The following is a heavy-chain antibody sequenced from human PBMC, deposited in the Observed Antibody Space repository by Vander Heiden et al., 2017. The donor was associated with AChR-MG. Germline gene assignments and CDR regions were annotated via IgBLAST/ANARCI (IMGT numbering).Heavy chain of an antibody. Sequence: QVQLVQSGAEVRKPGASVKVSCKASGYTFTSFDINWVRQATGQGLEWMGWMNPNSGNTGYAQKFQGRVTMTRNTSISTAYMELSGLRSEDTAVYYCARGPKEGVVVTFDYWGHGTLVTVSS. CDR1: GYTFTSFD. D-gene: IGHD3-22*01. CDR3: ARGPKEGVVVTFDY. J-gene: IGHJ4*01. CDR2: MNPNSGNT. V-gene: IGHV1-8*01.